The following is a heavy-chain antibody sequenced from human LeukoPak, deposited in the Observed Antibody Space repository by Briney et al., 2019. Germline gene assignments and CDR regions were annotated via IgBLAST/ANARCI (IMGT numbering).Heavy chain of an antibody. CDR1: GYTFTGYY. CDR2: INPNSGGT. J-gene: IGHJ2*01. CDR3: ARGPSLSIGYCSSTSCPNWYFDL. V-gene: IGHV1-2*02. D-gene: IGHD2-2*01. Sequence: ASVKVSCKASGYTFTGYYMHWVRQAPGQGLEWMGWINPNSGGTNYAQKFQGRVTMTRDTSISTAYMELSRLRSDDTAVYYCARGPSLSIGYCSSTSCPNWYFDLWGRGTLVTVSS.